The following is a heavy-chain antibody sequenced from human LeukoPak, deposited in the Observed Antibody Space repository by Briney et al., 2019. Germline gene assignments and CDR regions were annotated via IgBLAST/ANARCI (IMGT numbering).Heavy chain of an antibody. D-gene: IGHD3-10*01. J-gene: IGHJ3*02. CDR2: TSSSSAYI. Sequence: GGSLRLSCAASGFTFSTYSMNWVRQAPGKGLEWVSATSSSSAYIYYADSVKGRFTVSRDNAKNTLYLQMNSLRAEDTAVYYCARGSLLWFGELSAFDIWGQGTMVTVSS. V-gene: IGHV3-21*01. CDR1: GFTFSTYS. CDR3: ARGSLLWFGELSAFDI.